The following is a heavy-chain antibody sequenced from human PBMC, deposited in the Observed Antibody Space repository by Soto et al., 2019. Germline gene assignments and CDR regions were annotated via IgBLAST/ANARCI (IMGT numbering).Heavy chain of an antibody. CDR2: IYYSGST. CDR3: ARDTGSFFDY. J-gene: IGHJ4*02. CDR1: GGSISSGGYY. Sequence: SETLSLTCTVSGGSISSGGYYWSWIRQHPGKGLEWIGYIYYSGSTYYNPSLKSRVTIPVDTSKNQFSLKLSSVTAADTAVYYCARDTGSFFDYWGQGTLVTVSS. D-gene: IGHD1-26*01. V-gene: IGHV4-31*03.